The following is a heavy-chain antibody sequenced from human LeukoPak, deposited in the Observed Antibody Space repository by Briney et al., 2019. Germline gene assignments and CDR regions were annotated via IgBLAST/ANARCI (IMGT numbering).Heavy chain of an antibody. CDR2: ISAYNGNT. CDR3: ARSSSGWQDDY. V-gene: IGHV1-18*01. Sequence: GASVKVSCKASGYTFTSYGISWVRQAPGQGLEWMGWISAYNGNTNYAQKLQGRVTMTTDTSTNTAYMKLRSLRSDDTAVYYCARSSSGWQDDYWGQGTLVTVSS. J-gene: IGHJ4*02. D-gene: IGHD6-19*01. CDR1: GYTFTSYG.